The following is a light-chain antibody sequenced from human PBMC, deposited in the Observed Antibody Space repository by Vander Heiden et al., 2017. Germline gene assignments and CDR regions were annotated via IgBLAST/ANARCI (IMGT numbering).Light chain of an antibody. Sequence: QSVLTQPPSASGTPGQTVPVSCSVSSSNIGSNTVNGYQQLPGTPPKVLIYSNNQRPSGVPDRFSGSKSGTSASLAISGLQSEDEADYYCAAWDDSLNGWVFGGGTKLTVL. CDR3: AAWDDSLNGWV. V-gene: IGLV1-44*01. J-gene: IGLJ3*02. CDR2: SNN. CDR1: SSNIGSNT.